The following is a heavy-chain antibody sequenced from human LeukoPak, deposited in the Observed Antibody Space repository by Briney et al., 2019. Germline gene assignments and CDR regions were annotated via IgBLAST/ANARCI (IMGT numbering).Heavy chain of an antibody. CDR1: GGTFSSYA. V-gene: IGHV1-69*04. Sequence: GSSVKVSCKASGGTFSSYAISWVRQAPGQGLEWMGRIIPILGIANYAQKFQGRVTITADKSTSTAYMELSSLRCEDTAVYYCASSNYDSTVLHYWGQGTLVTVSS. CDR3: ASSNYDSTVLHY. J-gene: IGHJ4*02. D-gene: IGHD3-3*01. CDR2: IIPILGIA.